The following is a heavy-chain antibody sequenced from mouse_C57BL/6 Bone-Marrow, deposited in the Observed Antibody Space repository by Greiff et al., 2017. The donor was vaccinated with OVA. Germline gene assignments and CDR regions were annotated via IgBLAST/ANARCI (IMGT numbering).Heavy chain of an antibody. J-gene: IGHJ4*01. CDR1: GYTFTSYW. D-gene: IGHD2-1*01. V-gene: IGHV1-61*01. CDR2: IYPSDSET. Sequence: QVQLKQPGAELVRPGSSVKLSCKASGYTFTSYWMDWVKQRPGQGLEWIGNIYPSDSETHYNQKFKDKATLTVDKSSSTAYMQLSSLTSEDSAVYYCARSRGNYSMDYWGQGTSVTVSS. CDR3: ARSRGNYSMDY.